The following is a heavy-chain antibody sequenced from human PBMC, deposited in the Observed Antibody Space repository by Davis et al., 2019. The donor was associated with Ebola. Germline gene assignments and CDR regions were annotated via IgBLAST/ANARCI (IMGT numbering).Heavy chain of an antibody. V-gene: IGHV3-7*01. CDR2: INQDGSEK. D-gene: IGHD3-22*01. CDR1: GFTFSSYW. Sequence: GESLKISCAASGFTFSSYWLSWVRQAPGKGLEWVANINQDGSEKNHVDSVKGRFTISRDNAKNSLYLQMNSLRAEDTAVYYCARDPRVVVIPHWGQGTLVTVSS. J-gene: IGHJ4*02. CDR3: ARDPRVVVIPH.